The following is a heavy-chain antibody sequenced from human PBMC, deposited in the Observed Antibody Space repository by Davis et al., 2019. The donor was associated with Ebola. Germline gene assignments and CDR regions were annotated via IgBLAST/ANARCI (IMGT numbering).Heavy chain of an antibody. CDR1: GFTFSDYY. Sequence: GESLKISCAASGFTFSDYYMSWVRQAPGKGLEWVANIKQDGSEKYYVDSVKGRFTISRDNAKNSLYLQMNSLRAEDTAVYYCARGSYDNWGQGTLVTVSS. D-gene: IGHD3-9*01. CDR3: ARGSYDN. J-gene: IGHJ4*02. CDR2: IKQDGSEK. V-gene: IGHV3-7*03.